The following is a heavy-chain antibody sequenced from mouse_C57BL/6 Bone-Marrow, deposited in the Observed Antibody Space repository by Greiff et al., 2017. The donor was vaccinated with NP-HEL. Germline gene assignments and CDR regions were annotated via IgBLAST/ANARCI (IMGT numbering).Heavy chain of an antibody. D-gene: IGHD2-12*01. Sequence: EVKLMESGGGLVQPGGSLKLSCAASGFTFSDYGMAWVRQAPRKGPEWVAFISNLAYSIYYADTVTGRFNISRENAKNTLYLEMSSLRSEDTAMYYCARLRRRNWYFDVWGTGTTVTVSS. CDR3: ARLRRRNWYFDV. CDR2: ISNLAYSI. V-gene: IGHV5-15*01. CDR1: GFTFSDYG. J-gene: IGHJ1*03.